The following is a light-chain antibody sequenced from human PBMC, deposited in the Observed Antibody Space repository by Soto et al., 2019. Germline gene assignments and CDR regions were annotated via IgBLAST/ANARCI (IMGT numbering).Light chain of an antibody. CDR1: QSISSY. J-gene: IGKJ1*01. V-gene: IGKV1-39*01. Sequence: DIQMTQSPSSMYASVGDRVTITCRASQSISSYLNWYQQKPGKAPKLLIYAASSLQRGVPSRFSGSGSGTDLTLTISSLQPEDFATYYCQQSYSTSRTFGQGTKVEIK. CDR2: AAS. CDR3: QQSYSTSRT.